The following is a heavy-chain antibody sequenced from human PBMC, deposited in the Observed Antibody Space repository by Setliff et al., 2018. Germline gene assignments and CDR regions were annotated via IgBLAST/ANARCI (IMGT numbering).Heavy chain of an antibody. D-gene: IGHD3-16*01. CDR3: ARLPNYVWGSPVDY. Sequence: NPSETLSLTCAAYGGTFSDYYWTWIRQPPGRGLEWVGEINHRGSTNYNPSLKSRVTISVDTSKNQFSLTLSSVTAADTAVYYCARLPNYVWGSPVDYWGQGTLVTVSS. J-gene: IGHJ4*02. CDR2: INHRGST. V-gene: IGHV4-34*01. CDR1: GGTFSDYY.